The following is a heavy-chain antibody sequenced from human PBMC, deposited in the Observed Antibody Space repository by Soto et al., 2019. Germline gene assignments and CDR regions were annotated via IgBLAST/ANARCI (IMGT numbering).Heavy chain of an antibody. D-gene: IGHD3-16*02. CDR1: GFTFSNAW. V-gene: IGHV3-15*01. CDR2: IKSKTDGGTT. J-gene: IGHJ4*02. Sequence: PGGSLRLSCAASGFTFSNAWMSWVRQAPGKGLEWVGRIKSKTDGGTTDYAAPVKGRFTISRDDSKNTLYLQMNSLKTEDTAVYYCTTDGNWELSFFDYWGQGTLVTVSS. CDR3: TTDGNWELSFFDY.